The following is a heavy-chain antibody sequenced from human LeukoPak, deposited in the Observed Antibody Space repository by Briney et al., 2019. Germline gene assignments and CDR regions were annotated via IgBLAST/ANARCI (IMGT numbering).Heavy chain of an antibody. J-gene: IGHJ6*02. CDR1: GLTFSDYY. D-gene: IGHD3-3*01. Sequence: GGSLRLSCAASGLTFSDYYMSWIRQAPGKGLEWVSYISSSGSTIYYADSVKGRFTISRDNAKNSLYLQMNSLRAEDTAVYYCARDTAATPLFVWSGYYTPGYYGMDVWGQGTTVTVSS. CDR2: ISSSGSTI. CDR3: ARDTAATPLFVWSGYYTPGYYGMDV. V-gene: IGHV3-11*01.